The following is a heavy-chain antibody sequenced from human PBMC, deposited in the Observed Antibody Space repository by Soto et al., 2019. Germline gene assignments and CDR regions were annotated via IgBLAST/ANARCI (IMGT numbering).Heavy chain of an antibody. D-gene: IGHD3-9*01. CDR1: GYTFTSYG. J-gene: IGHJ5*02. CDR3: ASAYYDIFTGLNWFDP. CDR2: ISAYNGNT. Sequence: ASVKVSCKASGYTFTSYGISWVRQAPGQGLEWMGWISAYNGNTNYAQKLQGRVTMTTDTSTSTAYMELRSLRSDDTAVYYCASAYYDIFTGLNWFDPWGQGTLVTVSS. V-gene: IGHV1-18*01.